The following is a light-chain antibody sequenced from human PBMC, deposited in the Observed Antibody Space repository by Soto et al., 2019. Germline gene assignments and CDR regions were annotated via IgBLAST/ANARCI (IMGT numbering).Light chain of an antibody. J-gene: IGKJ1*01. CDR1: QSISSW. CDR3: QQYNSWFWT. Sequence: DIQMTQSPSTLSASVGDRVTITCRASQSISSWLAWYQQKPGKAPKLLIYKASSLESGVPSRFSGSGSGTEFTLTISSLQPDDFATYYCQQYNSWFWTFGQGTKVEIK. V-gene: IGKV1-5*03. CDR2: KAS.